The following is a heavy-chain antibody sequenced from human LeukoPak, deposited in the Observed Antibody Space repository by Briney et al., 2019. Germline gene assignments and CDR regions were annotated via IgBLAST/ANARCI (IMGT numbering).Heavy chain of an antibody. CDR1: GFSLRSRGMC. CDR2: IDWDDDK. CDR3: ARNRGYSGYGLDV. D-gene: IGHD5-12*01. Sequence: SGPTLVHPTPTLTLTCTFSGFSLRSRGMCVSWIRQPPGKALEWLARIDWDDDKHYTTSLKIRLTISKDTSKNQVVLTMTSMDPADTATYYCARNRGYSGYGLDVWGQGPTVTVSS. J-gene: IGHJ6*02. V-gene: IGHV2-70*11.